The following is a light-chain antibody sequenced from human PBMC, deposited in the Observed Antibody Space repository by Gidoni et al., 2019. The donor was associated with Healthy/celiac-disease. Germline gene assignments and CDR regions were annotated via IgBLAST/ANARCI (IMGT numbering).Light chain of an antibody. CDR3: QQSYSTLYT. J-gene: IGKJ2*01. CDR1: QSNSSY. CDR2: AAS. V-gene: IGKV1-39*01. Sequence: DIQMTQSPSSLSASVGDRVTITCRASQSNSSYLNWYQHKPGKAPELLIYAASSLQSGVPSRFSGSGSGTDFTLTISSLQPEDFTTYYCQQSYSTLYTFGQGTKLEIK.